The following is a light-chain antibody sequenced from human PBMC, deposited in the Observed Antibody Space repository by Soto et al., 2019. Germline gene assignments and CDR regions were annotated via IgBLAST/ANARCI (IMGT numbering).Light chain of an antibody. J-gene: IGLJ2*01. Sequence: QAVVTQEPSLTVSPGGTVTLTCGFSTGAVTSGHYPYWFQQKPGQAPRTLIYDTNNKHSWTPARFSGSLLGGKAALTLSGAQPEDEADYYCLVSYSGARVFGGGTKVPVL. CDR1: TGAVTSGHY. V-gene: IGLV7-46*01. CDR2: DTN. CDR3: LVSYSGARV.